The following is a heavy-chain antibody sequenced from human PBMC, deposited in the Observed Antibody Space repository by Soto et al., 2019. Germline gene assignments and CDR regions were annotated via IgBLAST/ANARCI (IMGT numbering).Heavy chain of an antibody. J-gene: IGHJ6*02. Sequence: QVQLQESGPGLVKPSETLSLTCTVSGGSVSSGSYYWSWVRQPPGKGLEWIGYIYYSGSTNYNPSLKSGIAISVDTSKNQFSLKLRSVTAADTAVYACARGTEGWDPGRYYYGMYVWGQGTTVTVSS. CDR1: GGSVSSGSYY. CDR3: ARGTEGWDPGRYYYGMYV. V-gene: IGHV4-61*01. CDR2: IYYSGST. D-gene: IGHD6-19*01.